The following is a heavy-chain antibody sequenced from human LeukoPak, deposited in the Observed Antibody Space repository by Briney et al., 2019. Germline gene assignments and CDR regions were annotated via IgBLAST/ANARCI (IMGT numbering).Heavy chain of an antibody. CDR1: GFTFSSYG. CDR2: IWYDGSNK. Sequence: GGSLRLSCAASGFTFSSYGMHWVRQAPGKGLEWVAVIWYDGSNKYYADSVKGRFTISRDNAKNSLYLQMNSLRAEDTAVYYCASAGGNVLDAFDIWGQGTMVTVSS. D-gene: IGHD4-23*01. V-gene: IGHV3-33*03. CDR3: ASAGGNVLDAFDI. J-gene: IGHJ3*02.